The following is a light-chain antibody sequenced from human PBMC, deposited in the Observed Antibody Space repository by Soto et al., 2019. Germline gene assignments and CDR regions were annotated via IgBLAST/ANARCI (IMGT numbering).Light chain of an antibody. CDR2: WAS. CDR1: QRVLYSSNNKNY. CDR3: QQYYSTPPYT. V-gene: IGKV4-1*01. Sequence: DIVMTQSPDSLAVSLGERATINCKSSQRVLYSSNNKNYLAGYQQKPGQPPKLLIYWASTRESGVPDRFSGSGSVTDFTLTISSLQAEDVAVYYCQQYYSTPPYTFGQGTKLEIK. J-gene: IGKJ2*01.